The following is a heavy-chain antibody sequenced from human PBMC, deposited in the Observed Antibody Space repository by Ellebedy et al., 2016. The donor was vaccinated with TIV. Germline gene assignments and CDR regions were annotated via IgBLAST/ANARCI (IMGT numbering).Heavy chain of an antibody. Sequence: SETLSLXXTVSGGSISSYYWSWIRQPPGKGLEWIGYIYYSGSTYYNPSLKSRVTISVDTSKNQFSLKLSSVTAADTAVYYCARDRQYDPNLRGAHYYGMDVWGQGTTVTVSS. CDR1: GGSISSYY. J-gene: IGHJ6*02. CDR3: ARDRQYDPNLRGAHYYGMDV. D-gene: IGHD1-26*01. V-gene: IGHV4-59*12. CDR2: IYYSGST.